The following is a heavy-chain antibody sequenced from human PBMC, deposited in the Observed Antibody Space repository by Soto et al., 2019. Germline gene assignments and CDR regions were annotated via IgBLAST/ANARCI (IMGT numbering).Heavy chain of an antibody. V-gene: IGHV1-46*01. D-gene: IGHD5-12*01. J-gene: IGHJ4*02. Sequence: ASVKVSCKASGYTFSTYYMHWVRQAPGQGLEWMGVINPSAGTTTYAQKFQGRVTMTRDTSTSIVYMELSSLRSEDTAVYYCARDPGVDNSVAGSFDSWGQGTLVTVSS. CDR2: INPSAGTT. CDR3: ARDPGVDNSVAGSFDS. CDR1: GYTFSTYY.